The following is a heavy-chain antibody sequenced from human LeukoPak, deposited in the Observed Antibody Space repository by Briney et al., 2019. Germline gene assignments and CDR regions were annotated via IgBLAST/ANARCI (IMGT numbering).Heavy chain of an antibody. V-gene: IGHV3-30-3*01. D-gene: IGHD3-22*01. Sequence: GGSLRLSCAASGFTFSSYAMHWVRQAPGKGLEWVAVISYDGSNKYYADSVKGRFTISRDNSKNTLYLQMNSLRAEDTAVYYCARGPTYYYDSSGDWAFDIWGQGTMVTVSS. CDR2: ISYDGSNK. J-gene: IGHJ3*02. CDR3: ARGPTYYYDSSGDWAFDI. CDR1: GFTFSSYA.